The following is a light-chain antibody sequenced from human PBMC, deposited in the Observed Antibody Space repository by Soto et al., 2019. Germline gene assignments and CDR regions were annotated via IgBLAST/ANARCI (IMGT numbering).Light chain of an antibody. CDR1: QSVSSN. Sequence: EIVMTQSPATLSVSPGERATLSCRASQSVSSNLAWYQQKPGQAPRLLIYGASTRATGIPARFSGSGSGTEFTLTISSPLSEDFAVYYCQQYNNWPQTFGQGTKAEIK. CDR2: GAS. CDR3: QQYNNWPQT. V-gene: IGKV3-15*01. J-gene: IGKJ1*01.